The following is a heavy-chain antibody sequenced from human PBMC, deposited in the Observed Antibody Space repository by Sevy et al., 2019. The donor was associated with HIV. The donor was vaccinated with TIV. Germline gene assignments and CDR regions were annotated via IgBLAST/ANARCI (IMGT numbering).Heavy chain of an antibody. CDR2: ISSDGSNK. V-gene: IGHV3-30*18. J-gene: IGHJ3*02. CDR1: GFPFSSYG. CDR3: AKGVYSGYDGVGSFDI. D-gene: IGHD5-12*01. Sequence: GGSLRLPCEASGFPFSSYGMHWVRKAPGKGLGWVAVISSDGSNKDNADSVKGRFTLSRDNSKNTLYLQMNSLRAEDTAVYYCAKGVYSGYDGVGSFDIWGQGTMVTVSS.